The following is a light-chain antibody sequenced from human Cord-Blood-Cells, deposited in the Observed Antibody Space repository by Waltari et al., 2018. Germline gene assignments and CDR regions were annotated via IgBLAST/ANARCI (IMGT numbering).Light chain of an antibody. CDR3: QQYDNIPFT. CDR1: QDISNY. Sequence: DVQMTQSPSPLSASVGYRATITCHASQDISNYLNWYQQKPGKAPKLLIYDASNLETGVPSRFSGSGSGTDFSFTTSSLQPEDIATYYCQQYDNIPFTFGHGTKVDIK. J-gene: IGKJ3*01. CDR2: DAS. V-gene: IGKV1-33*01.